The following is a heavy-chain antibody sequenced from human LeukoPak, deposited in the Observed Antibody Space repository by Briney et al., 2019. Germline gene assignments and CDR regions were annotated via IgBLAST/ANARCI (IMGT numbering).Heavy chain of an antibody. CDR3: ARGRYCSDSSCYGNGFDP. V-gene: IGHV4-39*01. Sequence: PSETLSLTCTVSGGSISGRSYYWGWLRQPPGKGLEWSGSIYYSGSTYYNPLLKSRVTISVDTSQNQFSLNVISVTAADTAVYYCARGRYCSDSSCYGNGFDPWGQGTLVTV. D-gene: IGHD2-2*01. J-gene: IGHJ5*02. CDR1: GGSISGRSYY. CDR2: IYYSGST.